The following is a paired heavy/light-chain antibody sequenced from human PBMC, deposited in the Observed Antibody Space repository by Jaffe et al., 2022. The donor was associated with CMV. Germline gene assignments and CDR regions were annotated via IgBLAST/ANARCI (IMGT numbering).Heavy chain of an antibody. CDR1: GFTFSSYS. Sequence: EVQLVESGGGLVKPGGSLRLSCAASGFTFSSYSMNWVRQAPGKGLEWVSSISSSSSYIYYADSVKGRFTISRDNAKNSLYLQMNSLRAEDTAVYYCARDFRYFDWSGTPTSYDAFDIWGQGTMVTVSS. CDR3: ARDFRYFDWSGTPTSYDAFDI. J-gene: IGHJ3*02. V-gene: IGHV3-21*01. CDR2: ISSSSSYI. D-gene: IGHD3-9*01.
Light chain of an antibody. J-gene: IGKJ2*01. Sequence: EIVLTQSPGTLSLSPGERATLSCRASQSVSSSYLAWYQQKPGQAPRLLIYGASSRATGIPDRFSGSGSGTDFTLTISRLEPEDFAVYYCQQYGSSPRMYTFGQGTKLEIK. CDR2: GAS. V-gene: IGKV3-20*01. CDR3: QQYGSSPRMYT. CDR1: QSVSSSY.